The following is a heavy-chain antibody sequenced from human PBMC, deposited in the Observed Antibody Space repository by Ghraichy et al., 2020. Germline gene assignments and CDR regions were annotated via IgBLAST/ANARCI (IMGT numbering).Heavy chain of an antibody. CDR1: GFIFSSHA. J-gene: IGHJ6*02. CDR2: ISGSGGST. V-gene: IGHV3-23*01. D-gene: IGHD7-27*01. CDR3: VTDLHITGGSRYYAMDV. Sequence: GESLNISCAASGFIFSSHAMNWVRQAPGKGLEWVSAISGSGGSTFYADSVKGRFTISRDNSKNTLFLQMNSLRAEDTAVYYCVTDLHITGGSRYYAMDVWGQGTTVTVSS.